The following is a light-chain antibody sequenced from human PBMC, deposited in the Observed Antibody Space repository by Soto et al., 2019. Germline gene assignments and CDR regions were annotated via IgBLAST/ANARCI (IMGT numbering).Light chain of an antibody. CDR3: QQYGSSPWT. CDR1: QSGSDSY. Sequence: EIVLTQSPGTLSLSPGERATLSCRASQSGSDSYLAWYKQKPGQPPRLLIYGVSSRGYGIPDRFSGSGSGTEFTLTISRLEPEDFEVYYCQQYGSSPWTFGQGTKVDIK. V-gene: IGKV3-20*01. CDR2: GVS. J-gene: IGKJ1*01.